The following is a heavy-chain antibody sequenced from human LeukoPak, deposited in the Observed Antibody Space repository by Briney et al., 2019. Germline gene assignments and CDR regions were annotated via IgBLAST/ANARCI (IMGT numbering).Heavy chain of an antibody. J-gene: IGHJ4*02. D-gene: IGHD3-22*01. V-gene: IGHV3-30*18. CDR1: GFTFSSYG. CDR3: AKDLDYYDSSGRVTPVLDY. CDR2: ISYDGSNK. Sequence: GRSLRLSCAASGFTFSSYGMHWVRQAPGKGLEWVAVISYDGSNKDYADSVKGRFTISRDNSKNTLYLQMNSLRAEDTAVYYCAKDLDYYDSSGRVTPVLDYWGQGTLVTVSS.